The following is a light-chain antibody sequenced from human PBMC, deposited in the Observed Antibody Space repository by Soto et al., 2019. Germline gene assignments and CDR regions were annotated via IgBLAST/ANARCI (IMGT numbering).Light chain of an antibody. CDR3: QQYNSYSPT. CDR2: DAS. V-gene: IGKV1-5*01. CDR1: QTISSW. Sequence: DIQMTQSPSTLSASVGDRVTITCRASQTISSWLAWYQQKPGKAPKLLIYDASSLESGVPSRFSGSGSGTEFALTISSLRSDDFATYCCQQYNSYSPTFGQGTKLEIK. J-gene: IGKJ2*01.